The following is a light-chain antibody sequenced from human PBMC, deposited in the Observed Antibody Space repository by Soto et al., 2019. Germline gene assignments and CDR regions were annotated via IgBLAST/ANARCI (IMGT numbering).Light chain of an antibody. J-gene: IGLJ2*01. CDR1: SSDVGSYNL. CDR2: EVS. Sequence: QSVLTQPASVSGSPGQSITISCIGTSSDVGSYNLVSWYQQHPGKAPKVLIYEVSERPSGVSNRFSGSKSGNTASLTISGLQAEDEDEYYCCSYAGSRTHVLFGGGTQLTVL. V-gene: IGLV2-23*02. CDR3: CSYAGSRTHVL.